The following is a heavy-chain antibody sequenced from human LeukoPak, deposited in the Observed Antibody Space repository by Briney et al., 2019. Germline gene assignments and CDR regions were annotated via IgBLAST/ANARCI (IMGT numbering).Heavy chain of an antibody. V-gene: IGHV3-13*01. Sequence: GGSLRLSCAASGFTFSSYDMHWVRQATGKGLEWVSVIGTAGDTYYPGSVKGRFTISRENAKNSLYLQMNSLRAEDTAVYYCARRAGAYSHPYDYWGQGTLVTVSS. CDR3: ARRAGAYSHPYDY. CDR2: IGTAGDT. CDR1: GFTFSSYD. D-gene: IGHD4/OR15-4a*01. J-gene: IGHJ4*02.